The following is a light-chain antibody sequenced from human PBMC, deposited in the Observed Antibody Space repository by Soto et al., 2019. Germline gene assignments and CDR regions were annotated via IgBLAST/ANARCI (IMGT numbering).Light chain of an antibody. CDR3: AAWDDSLSGPV. Sequence: QSVLTQPPSASGTPGQRITISCSGSSSNIGNNYGYWYQQLPGTAPKLLIYRNNQRPSGVPDRFSGSKSGTSASLATSGLRSEDEADYYCAAWDDSLSGPVFGGGTKVTAL. CDR1: SSNIGNNY. V-gene: IGLV1-47*01. CDR2: RNN. J-gene: IGLJ2*01.